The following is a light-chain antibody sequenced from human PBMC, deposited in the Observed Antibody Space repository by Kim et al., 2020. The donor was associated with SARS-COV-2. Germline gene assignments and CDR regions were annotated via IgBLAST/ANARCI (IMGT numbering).Light chain of an antibody. Sequence: VSPGHAVSIICSGDELEAKYVSWYLQRPGHFPVLLIYQDSKRPSGIPERFSGSNSGDTATLTIRGTQAMDEGDYYCQAWDSSAPYVFGTGTKVTVL. CDR2: QDS. V-gene: IGLV3-1*01. CDR3: QAWDSSAPYV. J-gene: IGLJ1*01. CDR1: ELEAKY.